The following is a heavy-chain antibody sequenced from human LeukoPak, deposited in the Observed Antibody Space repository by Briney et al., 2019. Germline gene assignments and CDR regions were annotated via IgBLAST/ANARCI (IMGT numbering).Heavy chain of an antibody. J-gene: IGHJ3*02. CDR1: GGSISSYY. D-gene: IGHD3-22*01. Sequence: SGTLSLTCTVSGGSISSYYWSWIRQPPGKGLEWIGYIYYSGSTNYNPSLKSRVTISVDTSKNQFSLKLSSVTAADTAVYYCARELTRNYYDSSGYYPPRAFDIWGQGTMVTVSS. CDR2: IYYSGST. V-gene: IGHV4-59*01. CDR3: ARELTRNYYDSSGYYPPRAFDI.